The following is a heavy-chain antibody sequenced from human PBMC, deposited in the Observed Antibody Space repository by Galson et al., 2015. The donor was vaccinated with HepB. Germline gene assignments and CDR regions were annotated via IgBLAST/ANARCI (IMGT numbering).Heavy chain of an antibody. V-gene: IGHV1-18*01. J-gene: IGHJ4*02. CDR1: SYAFTSHG. Sequence: QSGAEVKEPGASVKVSCKASSYAFTSHGLSWVRQAPGQGLEWMGWINTHNGNTDYGQKFEGRVTLTADTSTTTAYMELRSLKSGDTALYFCARDGIRGDFFDYWGQGTLVTVSS. CDR2: INTHNGNT. D-gene: IGHD7-27*01. CDR3: ARDGIRGDFFDY.